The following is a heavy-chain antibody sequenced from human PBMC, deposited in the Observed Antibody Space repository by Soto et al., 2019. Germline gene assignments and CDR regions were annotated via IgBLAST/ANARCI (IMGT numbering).Heavy chain of an antibody. Sequence: EVQLVESGGGLVEPGGSLRLSCTASGFTFSNAWMTWVRQAPGKGLEWVGRIKSKTDGGTTDYAAPVKGRFTISREESKNTMNLQINSLETEDTAVYYCTIPGGPMIRPWGQGTLVTVSS. CDR1: GFTFSNAW. CDR2: IKSKTDGGTT. J-gene: IGHJ5*02. V-gene: IGHV3-15*01. CDR3: TIPGGPMIRP. D-gene: IGHD3-22*01.